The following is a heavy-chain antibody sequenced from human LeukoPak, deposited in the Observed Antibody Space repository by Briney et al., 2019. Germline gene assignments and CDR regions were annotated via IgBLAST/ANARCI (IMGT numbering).Heavy chain of an antibody. CDR2: ISSSSSYI. D-gene: IGHD3-22*01. V-gene: IGHV3-21*01. CDR3: AKSGGSWDSSGWYYFDY. Sequence: GGSLRLSCAASGFTFSSYSMNWVRQAPGKGLEWVSSISSSSSYIYYADSVKGRFTISRDNAKNSLYLQMNSLRAEDTAVYYCAKSGGSWDSSGWYYFDYWGQGTLVTVSS. CDR1: GFTFSSYS. J-gene: IGHJ4*02.